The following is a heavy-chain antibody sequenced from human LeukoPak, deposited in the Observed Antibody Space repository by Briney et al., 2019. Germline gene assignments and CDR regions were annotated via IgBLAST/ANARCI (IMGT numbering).Heavy chain of an antibody. CDR1: GGSISSGDYY. CDR2: IYYSGST. D-gene: IGHD3-22*01. CDR3: ARDTRVSSGYHYFDL. Sequence: SETLSLTCSVSGGSISSGDYYWSWVRQPPGKTLECIGYIYYSGSTYSNPSLRSRVTISVDTPNKQFSLKLSSVTAADTAVYYCARDTRVSSGYHYFDLWGQGTLVTVSS. J-gene: IGHJ4*02. V-gene: IGHV4-30-4*01.